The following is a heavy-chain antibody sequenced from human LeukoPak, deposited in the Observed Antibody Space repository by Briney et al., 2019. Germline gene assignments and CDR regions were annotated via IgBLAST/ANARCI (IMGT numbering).Heavy chain of an antibody. CDR1: GFTFSRHN. CDR2: ISFSSSTI. J-gene: IGHJ6*03. Sequence: GGSLRLSCAASGFTFSRHNMNWVRQAPGKGLEWVSYISFSSSTIYYADSVKGRFTISRDNAKNSLYLQMNSLRAEDTAVYYCAKDKTAADITRPPSYYYYYMDVWGKGTTVTVSS. V-gene: IGHV3-48*01. CDR3: AKDKTAADITRPPSYYYYYMDV. D-gene: IGHD2-2*01.